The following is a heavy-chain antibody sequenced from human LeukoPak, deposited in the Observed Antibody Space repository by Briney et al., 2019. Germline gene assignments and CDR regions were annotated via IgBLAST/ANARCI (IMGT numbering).Heavy chain of an antibody. CDR3: ARSLLYDFWSGYYLFWFDY. J-gene: IGHJ4*02. Sequence: SVKVSCKASGGTFSSYAISWVRQAPGQGLEWMGGIIPIFGTANYAQKFQGRATITADESTSTAYMELSSLRSEDTAVYYCARSLLYDFWSGYYLFWFDYWGQGTLVTVSS. V-gene: IGHV1-69*13. D-gene: IGHD3-3*01. CDR2: IIPIFGTA. CDR1: GGTFSSYA.